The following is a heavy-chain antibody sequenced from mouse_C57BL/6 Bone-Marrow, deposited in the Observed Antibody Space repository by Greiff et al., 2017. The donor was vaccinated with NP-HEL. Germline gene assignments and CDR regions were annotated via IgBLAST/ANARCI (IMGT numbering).Heavy chain of an antibody. Sequence: EVHLVESGGGLVQPGGSLKLSCAASGFTFSDYGMAWVRQAPRKGPEWVAFISNLAYSIYYADTVTGRFTISRENAKNTLYLEMSSLRSEDTAMYYCARHRGSSYDYAMDYWGQGTSVTVSS. J-gene: IGHJ4*01. CDR1: GFTFSDYG. CDR3: ARHRGSSYDYAMDY. D-gene: IGHD1-1*01. CDR2: ISNLAYSI. V-gene: IGHV5-15*01.